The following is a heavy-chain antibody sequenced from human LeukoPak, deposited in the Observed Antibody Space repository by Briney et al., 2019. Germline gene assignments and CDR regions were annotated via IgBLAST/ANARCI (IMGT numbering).Heavy chain of an antibody. J-gene: IGHJ4*02. Sequence: SVKVSCKASGGTFSSYAISWVRQAPGQVLEWMGRIIPILGIANYAQKFQGRVTITADKSTSTAYMELSSLRSEDTAVYYCARDSPPYYDILTGYSYYFDYWGQGTLVTVSS. D-gene: IGHD3-9*01. CDR2: IIPILGIA. V-gene: IGHV1-69*04. CDR3: ARDSPPYYDILTGYSYYFDY. CDR1: GGTFSSYA.